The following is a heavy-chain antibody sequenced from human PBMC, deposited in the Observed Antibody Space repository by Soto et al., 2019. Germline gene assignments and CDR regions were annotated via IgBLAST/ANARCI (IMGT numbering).Heavy chain of an antibody. J-gene: IGHJ4*02. CDR3: ARSAGYSYAYYFDF. CDR2: TSGSGGST. V-gene: IGHV3-23*01. CDR1: GFTFSSYA. Sequence: GGSLRLSCAASGFTFSSYAMNWVRQAPGKGLEWVSGTSGSGGSTYYADPVKGRFTISRDNSKNTLYLQMNSLRAEDTAVYYCARSAGYSYAYYFDFWGQGALVTVSS. D-gene: IGHD5-18*01.